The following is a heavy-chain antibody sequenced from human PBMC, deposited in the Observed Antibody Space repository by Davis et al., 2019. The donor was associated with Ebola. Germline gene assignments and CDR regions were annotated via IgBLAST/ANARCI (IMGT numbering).Heavy chain of an antibody. Sequence: GGSLRLSCAASGFTFSNYNMNWVGQAPGKGLEWVSHISSFSSSIYYADSVKGRFTISRDNAKNSLYLQMNSLRAEDTAVYYCARLSFIAALHPWGQGTLVTVSS. CDR1: GFTFSNYN. CDR3: ARLSFIAALHP. V-gene: IGHV3-48*04. D-gene: IGHD6-6*01. CDR2: ISSFSSSI. J-gene: IGHJ5*02.